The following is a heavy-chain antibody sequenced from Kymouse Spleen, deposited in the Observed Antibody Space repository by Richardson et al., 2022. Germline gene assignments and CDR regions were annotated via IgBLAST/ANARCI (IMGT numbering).Heavy chain of an antibody. Sequence: QVQLQESGPGLVKPSGTLSLTCAVSGGSISSSNWWSWVRQPPGKGLEWIGEIYHSGSTNYNPSLKSRVTISVDKSKNQFSLKLSSVTAADTAVYYCARAPLRYFDWLSPCYYYGMDVWGQGTTVTVSS. V-gene: IGHV4-4*02. CDR1: GGSISSSNW. CDR2: IYHSGST. CDR3: ARAPLRYFDWLSPCYYYGMDV. J-gene: IGHJ6*02. D-gene: IGHD3-9*01.